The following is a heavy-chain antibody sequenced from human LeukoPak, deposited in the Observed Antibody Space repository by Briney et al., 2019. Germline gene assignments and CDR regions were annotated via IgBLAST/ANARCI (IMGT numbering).Heavy chain of an antibody. CDR1: GFTFSSYA. CDR2: IGSSGVDT. D-gene: IGHD1-26*01. V-gene: IGHV3-23*01. Sequence: PGGSLRLSSAASGFTFSSYAMGWVRQAPGKGLEWVSGIGSSGVDTYYADSAKGRFTISRDNSKNTVYLQMNSLRAEDTALYYCMRAYTTNGRYSEPWGQGTLVTVSS. J-gene: IGHJ4*02. CDR3: MRAYTTNGRYSEP.